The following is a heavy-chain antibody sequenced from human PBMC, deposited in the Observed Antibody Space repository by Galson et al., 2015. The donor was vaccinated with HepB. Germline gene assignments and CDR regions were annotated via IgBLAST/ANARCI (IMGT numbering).Heavy chain of an antibody. D-gene: IGHD3-3*01. CDR3: AKAEEASGLITSYFDS. CDR2: ILGSRAGT. CDR1: GFTFNNYA. J-gene: IGHJ4*02. Sequence: SLRLSCAASGFTFNNYAISWVRQAPGKGLEWVSSILGSRAGTYYAESVKGRFSISRDDSKNTLYLQMNNLRVEDTAVYYCAKAEEASGLITSYFDSWGQGTLITVSS. V-gene: IGHV3-23*01.